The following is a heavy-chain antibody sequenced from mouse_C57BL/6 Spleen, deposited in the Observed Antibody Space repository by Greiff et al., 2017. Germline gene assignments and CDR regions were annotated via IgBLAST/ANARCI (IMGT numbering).Heavy chain of an antibody. J-gene: IGHJ4*01. CDR3: ARKGITTVVAPYYYAMDY. CDR1: GFTFSDYG. D-gene: IGHD1-1*01. V-gene: IGHV5-17*01. CDR2: ISSGSSTI. Sequence: EVMLVESGGGLVKPGGSLKLSCAASGFTFSDYGMHWVRQAPEQGLEWVAYISSGSSTIYYADTVKGRFTLSRDNAKNTLFLQMTSLRSEDTAMYYCARKGITTVVAPYYYAMDYWGQGTSVTVSS.